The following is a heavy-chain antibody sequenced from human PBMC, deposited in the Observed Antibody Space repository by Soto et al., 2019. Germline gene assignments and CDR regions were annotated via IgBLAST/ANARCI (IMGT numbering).Heavy chain of an antibody. V-gene: IGHV4-59*01. D-gene: IGHD2-2*01. CDR1: GGSISSYY. CDR2: IYYSGST. Sequence: QVQLQESGPGLVKPSETLSLTCTVSGGSISSYYWSWIRQPPGKGLEWIGYIYYSGSTNYNPSLKSRVTISVDTSKNQFSLKLSSVTAADTAVYYCARGEVVPYWYFDLWGRGTLVTVSS. CDR3: ARGEVVPYWYFDL. J-gene: IGHJ2*01.